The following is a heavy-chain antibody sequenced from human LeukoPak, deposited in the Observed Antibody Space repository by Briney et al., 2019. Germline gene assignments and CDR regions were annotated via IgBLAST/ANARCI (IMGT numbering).Heavy chain of an antibody. J-gene: IGHJ4*02. CDR3: ARDGRTTGSYPN. V-gene: IGHV4-4*07. Sequence: SETLSLTCTESGDSLIIYYWSWIRQPAGGGLEWIGRIHTSRSPNYKPPLKSRVTKSADTSKNQYSLNVSSVTAADTAVYYCARDGRTTGSYPNWGQGTLVTVPS. CDR2: IHTSRSP. D-gene: IGHD3-10*01. CDR1: GDSLIIYY.